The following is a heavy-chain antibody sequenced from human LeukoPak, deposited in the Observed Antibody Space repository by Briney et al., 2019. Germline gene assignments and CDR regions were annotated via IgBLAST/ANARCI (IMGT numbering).Heavy chain of an antibody. J-gene: IGHJ4*02. V-gene: IGHV4-31*03. CDR1: GGSISSGDYY. Sequence: SETLSLTCTVSGGSISSGDYYWSWIRQHPGKGLEWIGYFHYSGSTHYNPSLKSRVIISVDTSKNQFSLKLRSVAAADTAVYYCARSRAGFTVIYFDYWGQGTLVTVSS. CDR3: ARSRAGFTVIYFDY. CDR2: FHYSGST. D-gene: IGHD4-17*01.